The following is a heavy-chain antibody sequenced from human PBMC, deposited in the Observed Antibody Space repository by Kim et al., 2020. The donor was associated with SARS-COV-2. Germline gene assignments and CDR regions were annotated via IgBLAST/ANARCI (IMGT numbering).Heavy chain of an antibody. J-gene: IGHJ6*01. CDR1: GFVFSSFA. CDR3: VKTQSGANGLDL. CDR2: IDSGENT. V-gene: IGHV3-23*01. D-gene: IGHD3-10*01. Sequence: GGSLRLSCAASGFVFSSFAMTWVRQAPGKGLEWVASIDSGENTHYTDSVKGRFTISRDNFKDTLFLQMISLRVEDTATYYCVKTQSGANGLDLWGRGTLVAVTS.